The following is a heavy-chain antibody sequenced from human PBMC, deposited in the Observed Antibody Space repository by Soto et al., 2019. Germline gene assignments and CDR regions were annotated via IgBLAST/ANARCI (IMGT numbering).Heavy chain of an antibody. V-gene: IGHV3-23*01. J-gene: IGHJ6*02. Sequence: GGSLRLSCAASGLTFSSYAMSWVRQAPGKGLEWVSTISGSGSGTYYIDSVKGRFTISRDNRKDTLLLQMNNLRVEDTAIYYCVKLGGDDYSDNEAYYYGMDVWGQGTTVTVSS. D-gene: IGHD4-17*01. CDR1: GLTFSSYA. CDR3: VKLGGDDYSDNEAYYYGMDV. CDR2: ISGSGSGT.